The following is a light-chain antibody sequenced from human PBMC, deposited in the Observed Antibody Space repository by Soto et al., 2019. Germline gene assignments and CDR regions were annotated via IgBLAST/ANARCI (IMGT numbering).Light chain of an antibody. CDR2: AAS. CDR3: QQSYSSPPT. CDR1: QSISSY. V-gene: IGKV1-39*01. J-gene: IGKJ1*01. Sequence: IQGTRCLSSHCECVGYRVTITCRASQSISSYLNWYQQKPGKAPKLLIYAASSLQSGVPSRFSGSGSGTDFTLTISSLQPEDFATHYFQQSYSSPPTFGQGTKVDIK.